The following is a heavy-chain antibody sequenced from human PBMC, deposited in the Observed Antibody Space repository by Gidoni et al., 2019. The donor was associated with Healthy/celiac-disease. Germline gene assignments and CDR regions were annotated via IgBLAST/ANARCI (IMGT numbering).Heavy chain of an antibody. Sequence: EVQLVESGGGLVQPGGSLRLSCAASGFTVSSNYMSWVRQAPGKGLGWVSVIYSGGSTYYADSVKGRFTISRDNSKNTLYLQMNSLRAEDTAVYYCARDGGEWFYDAFDIWGQGTMVTVSS. J-gene: IGHJ3*02. CDR2: IYSGGST. V-gene: IGHV3-66*01. CDR3: ARDGGEWFYDAFDI. D-gene: IGHD3-3*01. CDR1: GFTVSSNY.